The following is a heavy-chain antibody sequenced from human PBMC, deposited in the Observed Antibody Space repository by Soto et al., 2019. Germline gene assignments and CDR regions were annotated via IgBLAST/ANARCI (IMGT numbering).Heavy chain of an antibody. Sequence: SETLSLTCTVSGDSVSSRGYYWSWIRQHPGKGLEWIGYIYYSGSTNYNPSLKSRVTISVDTSKNQFSLKLSSVTAADTAVYYCARRYGSAFDYWGQGTLVTVSS. J-gene: IGHJ4*02. CDR3: ARRYGSAFDY. V-gene: IGHV4-61*08. CDR2: IYYSGST. CDR1: GDSVSSRGYY. D-gene: IGHD6-25*01.